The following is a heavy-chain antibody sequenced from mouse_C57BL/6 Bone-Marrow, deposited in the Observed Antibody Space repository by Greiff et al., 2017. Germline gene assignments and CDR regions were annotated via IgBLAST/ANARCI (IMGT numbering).Heavy chain of an antibody. CDR3: AAAQALFAY. J-gene: IGHJ3*01. D-gene: IGHD3-2*02. CDR1: GYTFTDYY. V-gene: IGHV1-26*01. Sequence: VQLQQSGPELVKPGASVKISCKASGYTFTDYYMNWVKQSHGKSLEWIGDINPNNGGTSYNQTFKGKATLTVDKSSSTAYMELRSLTSEDSAVYYCAAAQALFAYWGQGTLVTVSA. CDR2: INPNNGGT.